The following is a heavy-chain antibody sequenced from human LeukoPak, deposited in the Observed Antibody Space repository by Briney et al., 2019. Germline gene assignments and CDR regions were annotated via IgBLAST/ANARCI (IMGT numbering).Heavy chain of an antibody. V-gene: IGHV4-61*02. CDR3: ARDLGEYSSSPDAFDI. D-gene: IGHD6-6*01. Sequence: SETLSLTCTVSGGSISSGSYYWSWIRQPAGKGLEWIGRIYTSGSTNYNPSLKSRVTISVDTSKNQFSLKLSSVTAADTAVYYCARDLGEYSSSPDAFDIWGQGTMVTVSS. CDR1: GGSISSGSYY. J-gene: IGHJ3*02. CDR2: IYTSGST.